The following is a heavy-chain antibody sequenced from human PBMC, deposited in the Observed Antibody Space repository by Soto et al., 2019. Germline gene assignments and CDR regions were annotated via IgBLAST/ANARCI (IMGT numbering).Heavy chain of an antibody. CDR2: ISWNSGSI. J-gene: IGHJ4*02. Sequence: PGGSLRLSCAASGFTFDDYAMHWVRQAPGKGLEWVSGISWNSGSIGYADSVKGRFTISRDNAKNSLYLQMNSLRAEDTALYYCAKDGPNIVVVPAAMDSWGYYFDYWGQGTLVTVSS. CDR1: GFTFDDYA. D-gene: IGHD2-2*01. CDR3: AKDGPNIVVVPAAMDSWGYYFDY. V-gene: IGHV3-9*01.